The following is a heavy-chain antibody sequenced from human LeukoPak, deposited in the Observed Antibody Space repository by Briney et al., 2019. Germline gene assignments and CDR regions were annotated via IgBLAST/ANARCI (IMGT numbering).Heavy chain of an antibody. Sequence: TSETLSLTCTVSGGSISPYYWSWIRQPPGKGLEWIGYIYYSGSTNYNPSLKSRVTISVDTSKNQFSLKLSSVTAADTAVYYCARGGGGYSNYGYYYYYYMDVWGKGTTVTISS. CDR1: GGSISPYY. J-gene: IGHJ6*03. V-gene: IGHV4-59*01. CDR3: ARGGGGYSNYGYYYYYYMDV. CDR2: IYYSGST. D-gene: IGHD4-11*01.